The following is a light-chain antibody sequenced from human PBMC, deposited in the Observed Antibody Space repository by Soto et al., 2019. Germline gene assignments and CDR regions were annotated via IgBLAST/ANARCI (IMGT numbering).Light chain of an antibody. V-gene: IGKV1-33*01. CDR1: QDISNY. Sequence: DIQTTQSPSSLSASVGDRVTITCQASQDISNYLNWYQQKPGKAPKLLIYDASNLETGVPSRFSGSGSGTDFTFTISSLQPEDIATYYCQQYENLPTFGQGTRLEI. CDR2: DAS. J-gene: IGKJ5*01. CDR3: QQYENLPT.